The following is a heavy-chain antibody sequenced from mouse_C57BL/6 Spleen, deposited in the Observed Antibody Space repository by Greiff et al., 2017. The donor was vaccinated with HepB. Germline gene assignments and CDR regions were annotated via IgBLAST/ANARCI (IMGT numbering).Heavy chain of an antibody. Sequence: QVHVKQPGAELVRPGSSVKLSCKASGYTFTSYWMHWVKQRPIQGLEWIGNIDPSDSETHYNQKFKDKATLTVDKSSSTAYMQLSSLTSEDSAVYYCARGKLGWFAYWGQGTLVTVSA. CDR1: GYTFTSYW. J-gene: IGHJ3*01. CDR2: IDPSDSET. CDR3: ARGKLGWFAY. V-gene: IGHV1-52*01.